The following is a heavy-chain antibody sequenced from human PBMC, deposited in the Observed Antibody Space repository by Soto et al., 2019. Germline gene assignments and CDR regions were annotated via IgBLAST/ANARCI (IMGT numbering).Heavy chain of an antibody. Sequence: SETLSLTCAVYGGSFSGYYWSWNRQPPGKGLEWIGEINHSGSTNYNPSPKSRVTISVDTSKNQFSLKLNSVTAADTAVYYCARVGLRDAFDIWGQGTMVTVSS. CDR2: INHSGST. CDR3: ARVGLRDAFDI. D-gene: IGHD5-12*01. J-gene: IGHJ3*02. CDR1: GGSFSGYY. V-gene: IGHV4-34*01.